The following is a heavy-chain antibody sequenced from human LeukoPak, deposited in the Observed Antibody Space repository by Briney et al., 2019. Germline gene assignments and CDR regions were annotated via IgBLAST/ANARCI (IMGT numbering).Heavy chain of an antibody. CDR3: ARASWVSSADAVR. J-gene: IGHJ4*02. CDR1: GLSFSSFA. V-gene: IGHV3-23*01. D-gene: IGHD3-16*01. Sequence: GGSLRLSCAASGLSFSSFAMSWVRQAPARGLEWLSSMKGTGESFYADSVRGRFTLSRDYSSNTVYLHLNNLRVEDTAVYYCARASWVSSADAVRWGQGTLVTVSS. CDR2: MKGTGES.